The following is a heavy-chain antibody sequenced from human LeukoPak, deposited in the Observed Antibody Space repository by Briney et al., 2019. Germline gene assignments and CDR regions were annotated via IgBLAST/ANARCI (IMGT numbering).Heavy chain of an antibody. CDR3: ARVGERGAFDI. J-gene: IGHJ3*02. Sequence: SETLSLTCAVYGGSFSGYYWSWIRQPPGKGLEWIGEINHSGSTNYNPSLKSRVTISVDKSKNQFSLKLSSVTAADTAVYYCARVGERGAFDIWGQGTMVTVSS. CDR1: GGSFSGYY. V-gene: IGHV4-34*01. CDR2: INHSGST. D-gene: IGHD1-1*01.